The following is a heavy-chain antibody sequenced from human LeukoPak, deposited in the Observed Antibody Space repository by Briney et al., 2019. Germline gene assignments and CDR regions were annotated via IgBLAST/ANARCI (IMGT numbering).Heavy chain of an antibody. CDR2: IYYSGST. CDR3: ASPQLLVGTKRSA. V-gene: IGHV4-39*01. J-gene: IGHJ4*02. D-gene: IGHD1-26*01. Sequence: MSSETLSLTCTVSGGSVSSSSYYWGWIRQPPGKGLEWIGSIYYSGSTYYNPSLKSRVTISVDTSKNQFSLKLSSVTAAGTAVYYCASPQLLVGTKRSAWGQGTLVTVSS. CDR1: GGSVSSSSYY.